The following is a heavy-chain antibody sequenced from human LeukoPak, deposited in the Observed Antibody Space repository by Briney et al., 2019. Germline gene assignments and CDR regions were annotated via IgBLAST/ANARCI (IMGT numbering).Heavy chain of an antibody. J-gene: IGHJ5*02. D-gene: IGHD6-13*01. V-gene: IGHV1-2*02. CDR3: ARGGQLVGYNWFDP. Sequence: GASVKVSCKASGYTFTCYYMHWVRQAPGQGLEWMGWINPNSGGTNYAQKFQGRVTMTRDTSISTAYMELSRLRSDDTAVYYCARGGQLVGYNWFDPSGQGTLVTVSS. CDR2: INPNSGGT. CDR1: GYTFTCYY.